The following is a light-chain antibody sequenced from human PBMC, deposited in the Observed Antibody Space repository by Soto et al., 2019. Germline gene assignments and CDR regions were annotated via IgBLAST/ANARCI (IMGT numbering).Light chain of an antibody. V-gene: IGLV2-23*02. CDR2: EVN. CDR1: SSDFGNYNL. Sequence: QSVLTQPASVCGSPGQSITISCTGTSSDFGNYNLVSWYQQHPGKVPKLILFEVNKRPSGVSGRFSGSKSGNTASLTISALQAEDEADYYCCSFTSSNTHVFGTGTKVTVL. CDR3: CSFTSSNTHV. J-gene: IGLJ1*01.